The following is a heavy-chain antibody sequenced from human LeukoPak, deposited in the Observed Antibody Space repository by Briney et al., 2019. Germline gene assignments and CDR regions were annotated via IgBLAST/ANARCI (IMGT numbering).Heavy chain of an antibody. V-gene: IGHV4-4*02. D-gene: IGHD1-26*01. CDR3: ARLTPSGISD. CDR2: IYHSGST. CDR1: GGSISSNYW. Sequence: PSGTLSLTCAVSGGSISSNYWWSGGRQPQGKGLEWIGEIYHSGSTNYNPSLKSRVTISIDKSKNQFSLKLSSVTATDTAVYFCARLTPSGISDWGQGNLVTVSS. J-gene: IGHJ4*02.